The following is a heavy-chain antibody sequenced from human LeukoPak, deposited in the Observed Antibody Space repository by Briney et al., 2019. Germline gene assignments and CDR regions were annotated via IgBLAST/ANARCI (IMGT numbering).Heavy chain of an antibody. D-gene: IGHD4-23*01. CDR1: GGSISSYY. CDR3: ARALRLWGGNSGIAFDV. J-gene: IGHJ3*01. V-gene: IGHV4-59*01. CDR2: IYNSGST. Sequence: PSETLSLTCTVSGGSISSYYWSWIRQPPGKGLEWIGYIYNSGSTNYNHSLKSRVTISEDMSNNQFSLKLSSVTAADTAVYYCARALRLWGGNSGIAFDVWGQGTMVTVSS.